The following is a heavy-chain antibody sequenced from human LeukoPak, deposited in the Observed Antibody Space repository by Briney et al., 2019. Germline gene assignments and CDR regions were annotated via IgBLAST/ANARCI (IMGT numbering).Heavy chain of an antibody. Sequence: ASVKVSCKASGYTFTSYDINWVRQAAGQGLEWMGWMNPNSGNTGYAQKFEGRITMARNTSISTAYMELSSLTSEDTAVYFCARRYDSGSYHLPHWGQGTLVTVSS. CDR3: ARRYDSGSYHLPH. V-gene: IGHV1-8*01. CDR1: GYTFTSYD. J-gene: IGHJ4*02. CDR2: MNPNSGNT. D-gene: IGHD3-10*01.